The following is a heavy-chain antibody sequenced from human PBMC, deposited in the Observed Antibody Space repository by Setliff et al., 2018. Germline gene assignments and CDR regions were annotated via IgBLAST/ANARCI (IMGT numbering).Heavy chain of an antibody. CDR2: IYYSGST. D-gene: IGHD3-3*01. Sequence: PSETLSLTCAVYGGSFNSYYWSWIRQPPGKGLEWIGSIYYSGSTYYNPSLKSRVTISVDTSKNQFSLKLSSVTAADTAVYYCARRATYYNFWSGYYDYWGQGTLVTVS. V-gene: IGHV4-34*01. CDR1: GGSFNSYY. CDR3: ARRATYYNFWSGYYDY. J-gene: IGHJ4*02.